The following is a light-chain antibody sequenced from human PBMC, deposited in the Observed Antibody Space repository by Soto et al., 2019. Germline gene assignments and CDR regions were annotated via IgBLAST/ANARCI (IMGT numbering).Light chain of an antibody. CDR2: AAS. V-gene: IGKV1-27*01. CDR3: QKYSSVPV. Sequence: DIQMTQSPTSLSASVGDRVTITCQASQGIRNFVAWYQQKPGKAPKLLIYAASTLQSGVPSRFSGSGSGTGFTLTINSLQPEDVATYSCQKYSSVPVFGPGTKVEIK. CDR1: QGIRNF. J-gene: IGKJ3*01.